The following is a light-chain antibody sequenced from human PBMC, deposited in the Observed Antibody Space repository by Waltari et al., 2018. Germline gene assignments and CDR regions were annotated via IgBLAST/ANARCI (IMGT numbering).Light chain of an antibody. J-gene: IGKJ2*03. Sequence: EIVLTQSPGTLYLSPGERATLACRASQSISGSYLAWYQQKPGQAPRLLIYDASSRATGIPDRFSASGSGTDFTLTISKLEPEDFAVYFCQQYSSSPNSFGQGTKLEIK. CDR3: QQYSSSPNS. V-gene: IGKV3-20*01. CDR1: QSISGSY. CDR2: DAS.